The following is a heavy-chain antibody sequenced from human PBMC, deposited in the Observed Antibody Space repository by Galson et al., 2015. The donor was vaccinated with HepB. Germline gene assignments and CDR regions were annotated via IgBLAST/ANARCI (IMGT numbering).Heavy chain of an antibody. CDR1: GFAFTTYA. Sequence: SLRLSCAASGFAFTTYAMTWVRQAPGKGLEWVSTISASGRSTYHVDSVKGRFAISRDNSKSTLFLQMNSLRAEDTALYYCAKDGLYGSGSYYAVSYWGQGTLVTVSS. D-gene: IGHD3-10*01. V-gene: IGHV3-23*01. CDR2: ISASGRST. CDR3: AKDGLYGSGSYYAVSY. J-gene: IGHJ4*02.